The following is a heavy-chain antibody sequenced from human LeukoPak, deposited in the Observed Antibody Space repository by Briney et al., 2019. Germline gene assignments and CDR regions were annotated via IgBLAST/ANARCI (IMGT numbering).Heavy chain of an antibody. CDR2: ISGSGGYT. J-gene: IGHJ4*02. CDR3: AKYDGVATNLYFDY. CDR1: GFTFSSYA. Sequence: GGSLRLSCTASGFTFSSYAMSWVRQAPGKGLEWVSAISGSGGYTYYADSVKGRFTISRDNSKNTLYLQMNGLGAEDTAVYYCAKYDGVATNLYFDYWGQGTLVTVSS. D-gene: IGHD5-12*01. V-gene: IGHV3-23*01.